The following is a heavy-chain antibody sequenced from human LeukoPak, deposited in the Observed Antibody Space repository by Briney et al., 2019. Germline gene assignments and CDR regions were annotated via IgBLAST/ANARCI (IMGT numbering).Heavy chain of an antibody. J-gene: IGHJ3*02. CDR2: ISSSSSTI. CDR1: GFTFSSYS. Sequence: GGSLRPSCAASGFTFSSYSMNWVRQAPGKGLEWVSYISSSSSTIYYADSVKGRFTISRDNAKNSLYLQMNSLRAEDTAVYYCARDQRDTMIVVVTRGAFDIWGQGTMVTVSS. D-gene: IGHD3-22*01. V-gene: IGHV3-48*04. CDR3: ARDQRDTMIVVVTRGAFDI.